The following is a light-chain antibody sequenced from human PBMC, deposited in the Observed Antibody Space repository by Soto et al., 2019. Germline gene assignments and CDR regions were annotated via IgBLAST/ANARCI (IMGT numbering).Light chain of an antibody. CDR3: QQRHMWPIT. Sequence: TQSPSTLSASPGESATLSCRASQSVDNNVAWYQQKPGQAPRLLIYDAYNRATGIPPRFSGSGSGTDFTLTISSLEPEDSAVYYCQQRHMWPITFGQGTRLEIK. J-gene: IGKJ5*01. CDR1: QSVDNN. V-gene: IGKV3-11*01. CDR2: DAY.